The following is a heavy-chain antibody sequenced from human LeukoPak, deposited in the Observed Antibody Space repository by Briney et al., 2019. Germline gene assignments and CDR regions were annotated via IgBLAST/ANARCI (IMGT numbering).Heavy chain of an antibody. J-gene: IGHJ4*02. D-gene: IGHD3-22*01. CDR1: GFTFSSYG. CDR2: ISSSSSYI. CDR3: ARDLRSSGYYAFDY. Sequence: PGGSLRLSCAASGFTFSSYGMNCVRQAPGKGLEWVSFISSSSSYIYYADSVKGRFTISRDNAKNSLYLQMNSLRAEDTAVYYCARDLRSSGYYAFDYWGQGTLVTVSS. V-gene: IGHV3-21*01.